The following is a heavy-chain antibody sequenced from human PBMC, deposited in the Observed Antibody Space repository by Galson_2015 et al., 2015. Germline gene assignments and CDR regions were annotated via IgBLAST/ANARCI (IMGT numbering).Heavy chain of an antibody. CDR3: ARTTDGYDWGTFDY. V-gene: IGHV1-3*01. CDR1: GYTFSNFA. J-gene: IGHJ4*02. Sequence: SVKVSCKASGYTFSNFAMNWVRQAPGQRLEWMGWVNAGGGDTKYSQNFQGRVTITRDTSANTAYRELSSLRSEDTAVYYCARTTDGYDWGTFDYWGQGTLVTVSS. D-gene: IGHD5-12*01. CDR2: VNAGGGDT.